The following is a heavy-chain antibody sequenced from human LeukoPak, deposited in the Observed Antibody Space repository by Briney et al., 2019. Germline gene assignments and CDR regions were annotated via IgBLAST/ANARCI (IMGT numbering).Heavy chain of an antibody. CDR1: GGSISSYY. CDR3: ARLGSTYYEYYFDY. J-gene: IGHJ4*02. V-gene: IGHV4-4*07. D-gene: IGHD3-3*01. CDR2: IYSSGST. Sequence: PSETLSLTCTVSGGSISSYYWSWIRQPAGGGLQWIGRIYSSGSTNYNSSLKSRVTMSVDTSKNQFSLKLSSVTAADTAVYYCARLGSTYYEYYFDYWGQGTLVTVSS.